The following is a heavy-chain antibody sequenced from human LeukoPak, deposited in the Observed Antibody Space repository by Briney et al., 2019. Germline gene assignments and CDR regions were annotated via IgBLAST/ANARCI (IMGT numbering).Heavy chain of an antibody. CDR1: GFTFDDYA. J-gene: IGHJ3*02. V-gene: IGHV3-9*01. CDR2: ISWNSGSI. Sequence: GGSLRLSCAASGFTFDDYAMHWVRQAPGKGLEWVSGISWNSGSIGYADSVKGRFTISRDNAKNSLYLQMNSLRAEDTAVYYCARETVVVAATGAFDIWGQGTMVTVSS. D-gene: IGHD2-15*01. CDR3: ARETVVVAATGAFDI.